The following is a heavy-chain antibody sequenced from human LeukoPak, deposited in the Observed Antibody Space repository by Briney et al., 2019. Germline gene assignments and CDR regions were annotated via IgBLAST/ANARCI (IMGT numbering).Heavy chain of an antibody. CDR3: AKAPTHSGGPARDYFDY. Sequence: PGGSLRLSCAASGFTFSSYAMSWVRQAPGKGLEWVSAISGSVGSTYYADSVKGRFTISRDNSKNTLYLQMNSLRAEDTAVYYCAKAPTHSGGPARDYFDYWGQGTLVTVSS. J-gene: IGHJ4*02. CDR2: ISGSVGST. V-gene: IGHV3-23*01. D-gene: IGHD2-15*01. CDR1: GFTFSSYA.